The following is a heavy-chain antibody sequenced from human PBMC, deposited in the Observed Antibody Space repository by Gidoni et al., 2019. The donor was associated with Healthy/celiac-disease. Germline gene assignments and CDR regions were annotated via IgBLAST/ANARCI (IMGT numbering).Heavy chain of an antibody. Sequence: AISGSGGSTYYADSVKGRFTISRDNSKNTLYLQMKSLRAEDTAVYYCAKDGVSGMAARPTPPGDYWGQGTLVTVSS. CDR3: AKDGVSGMAARPTPPGDY. V-gene: IGHV3-23*01. D-gene: IGHD6-6*01. J-gene: IGHJ4*02. CDR2: ISGSGGST.